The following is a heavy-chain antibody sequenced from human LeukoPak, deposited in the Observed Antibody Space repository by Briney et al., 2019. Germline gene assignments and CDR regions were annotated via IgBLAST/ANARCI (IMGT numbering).Heavy chain of an antibody. J-gene: IGHJ3*02. CDR3: AREFCSGGSCRAAFDI. D-gene: IGHD2-15*01. CDR1: GFTFSRYE. Sequence: GGSLRLSCAASGFTFSRYEMNWVRQAPGKGLEWVSYISSSSSTIYYADSVKGRFTISRDNAKNSLYLQMNSLRAEDTAVYYCAREFCSGGSCRAAFDIWGQGTMVTVSS. CDR2: ISSSSSTI. V-gene: IGHV3-48*03.